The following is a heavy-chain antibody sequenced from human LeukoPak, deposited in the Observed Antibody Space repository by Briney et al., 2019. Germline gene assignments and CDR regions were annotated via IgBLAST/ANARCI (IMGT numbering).Heavy chain of an antibody. Sequence: SETLSLTCTVSGGSISSGGYYWSWIRQHPGKGLEWIGYIYYSGSTYYNPSLKSRVTISVDTSKNQFSLKLSSVTAADTAVYYCARDSTTTEHWYFDLWGRGTLVTVSS. CDR2: IYYSGST. CDR1: GGSISSGGYY. CDR3: ARDSTTTEHWYFDL. D-gene: IGHD4-17*01. J-gene: IGHJ2*01. V-gene: IGHV4-31*03.